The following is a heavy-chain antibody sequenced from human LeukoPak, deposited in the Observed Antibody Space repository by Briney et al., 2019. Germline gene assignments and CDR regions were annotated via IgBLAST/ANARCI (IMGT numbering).Heavy chain of an antibody. CDR1: GFTFSSYW. CDR3: ARDPRDDHNSLDS. J-gene: IGHJ5*01. CDR2: INHNGNVN. Sequence: GGSLRLSCAASGFTFSSYWMNWARQAPGKGLEWVASINHNGNVNYYVDSVKGRFTISRDNAKNFLYLQMTSLRVEDTAMYYCARDPRDDHNSLDSWGQGTQVTVSS. V-gene: IGHV3-7*03.